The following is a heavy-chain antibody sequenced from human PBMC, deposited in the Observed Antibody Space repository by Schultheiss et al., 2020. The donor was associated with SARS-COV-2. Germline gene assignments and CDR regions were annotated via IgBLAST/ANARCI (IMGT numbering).Heavy chain of an antibody. Sequence: GGSLRLSCAASGFTFSSYAMHWVRQAPGKGLEWVAVISYDGSNKYYADSVKGRFTISRDNYKNTVYLQMNSLRAEDTAVYYCAKDIPSWGSAFDCWGQGTLVTVSS. CDR2: ISYDGSNK. CDR1: GFTFSSYA. CDR3: AKDIPSWGSAFDC. V-gene: IGHV3-30-3*01. D-gene: IGHD3-10*01. J-gene: IGHJ4*02.